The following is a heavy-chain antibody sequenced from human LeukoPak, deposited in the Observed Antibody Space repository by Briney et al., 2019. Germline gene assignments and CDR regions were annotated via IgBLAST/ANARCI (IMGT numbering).Heavy chain of an antibody. D-gene: IGHD3-10*01. J-gene: IGHJ4*02. CDR1: GYSISSGYY. Sequence: SETLSLTCTVSGYSISSGYYWGWIRQPPGKGLEWIGSIYRSGSTYYNPSLKSRVTISVDTSKNQFSLKLSSVTAADTAVYYCARVKLTFVDYWGQGTLVTVSS. CDR2: IYRSGST. CDR3: ARVKLTFVDY. V-gene: IGHV4-38-2*02.